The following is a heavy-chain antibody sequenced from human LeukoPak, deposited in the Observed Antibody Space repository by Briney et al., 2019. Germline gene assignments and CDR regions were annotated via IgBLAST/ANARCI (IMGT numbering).Heavy chain of an antibody. V-gene: IGHV3-48*01. CDR2: ISTSDNTR. D-gene: IGHD6-19*01. CDR3: VRGARVYSSGWFASRFDY. J-gene: IGHJ4*02. Sequence: GGSLRLSCVVSGFIFSDYDTYWVRQAPGQGLEGASYISTSDNTRYYADSVKGRFTISRDKATNSVYLQMNTLRVDDTAVYYCVRGARVYSSGWFASRFDYWGQGTPVIVSS. CDR1: GFIFSDYD.